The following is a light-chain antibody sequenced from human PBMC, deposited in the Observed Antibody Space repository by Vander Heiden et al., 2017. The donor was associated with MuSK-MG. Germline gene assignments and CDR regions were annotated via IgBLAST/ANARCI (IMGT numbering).Light chain of an antibody. CDR1: SSDVGSYNL. CDR2: EVT. CDR3: CSYAGTTAFWV. V-gene: IGLV2-23*02. J-gene: IGLJ3*02. Sequence: QSALTQPATVSGSPGQSITISCTGTSSDVGSYNLVSWYQHHPGKAPKLMIYEVTKRPSGVSNRFSASKSGDTASLTISGLQAEDEADYYCCSYAGTTAFWVFGGGTRLTVL.